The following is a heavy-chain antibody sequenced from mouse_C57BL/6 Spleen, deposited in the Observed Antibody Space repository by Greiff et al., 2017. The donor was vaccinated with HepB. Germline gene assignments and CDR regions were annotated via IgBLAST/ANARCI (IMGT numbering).Heavy chain of an antibody. CDR2: INPGSGGT. CDR3: ARSAYYGSSYSFAY. V-gene: IGHV1-54*01. J-gene: IGHJ3*01. Sequence: QVQLQQSGAELVRPGTSVKVSCKASGYAFTNYLIEWVKQRPGQGLEWIGVINPGSGGTNYNEKFKGKATLTADKSSSTAYMQLSSLTSEDSAVYFCARSAYYGSSYSFAYWGQGTLVTVSA. CDR1: GYAFTNYL. D-gene: IGHD1-1*01.